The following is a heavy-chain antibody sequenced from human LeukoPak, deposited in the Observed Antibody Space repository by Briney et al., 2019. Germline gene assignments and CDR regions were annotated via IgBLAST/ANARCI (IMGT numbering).Heavy chain of an antibody. CDR3: ARDEGYSGDYYSYYIDI. Sequence: SETLSLTCAVSGGSISSSNWWSWVRQPPGKGLEWIGEIYHSGSTNYNPSLKSRVTISVGKSKNQFSLKLSSVTAADTAVYYCARDEGYSGDYYSYYIDIWGKGTTVTISS. CDR2: IYHSGST. V-gene: IGHV4-4*02. J-gene: IGHJ6*03. D-gene: IGHD3-22*01. CDR1: GGSISSSNW.